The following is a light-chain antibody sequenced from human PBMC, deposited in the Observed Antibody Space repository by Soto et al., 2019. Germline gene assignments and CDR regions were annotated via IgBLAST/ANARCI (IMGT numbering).Light chain of an antibody. J-gene: IGKJ1*01. CDR1: QSISSW. CDR3: QQYNSSWT. Sequence: DIQMTQSPSTLSASVGDRVTITCRASQSISSWLAWYQQKPGKAPKLLIYKASSLESEVPSRFSGSGSGTEFTLTISSLQPDAFATNYCQQYNSSWTFGQGTKVEIK. CDR2: KAS. V-gene: IGKV1-5*03.